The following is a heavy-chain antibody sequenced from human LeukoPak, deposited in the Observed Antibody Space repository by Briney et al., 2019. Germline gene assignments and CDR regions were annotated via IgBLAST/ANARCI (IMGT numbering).Heavy chain of an antibody. CDR1: GYTVTNYG. V-gene: IGHV1-18*01. J-gene: IGHJ4*02. CDR3: ARAPGPFCDY. D-gene: IGHD2/OR15-2a*01. CDR2: ISAYNGNT. Sequence: ASVNVSCKASGYTVTNYGISWVRQAPGQGLEWMGWISAYNGNTNYAQKLQGRVTMTTDTSTSTAYMELRSLRSDDTAVYYCARAPGPFCDYWGQGTLVTVSS.